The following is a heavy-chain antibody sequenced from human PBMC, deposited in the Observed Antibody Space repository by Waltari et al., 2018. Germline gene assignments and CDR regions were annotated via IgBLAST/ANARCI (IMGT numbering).Heavy chain of an antibody. V-gene: IGHV4-39*01. J-gene: IGHJ2*01. CDR3: ARQDYYYVKGYFDL. CDR2: IFYSGAT. CDR1: GGSISRVDYY. D-gene: IGHD3-22*01. Sequence: QLQLQESGPGLVKPSETVSLTCTVSGGSISRVDYYWGWVRQPPGKGLEFIASIFYSGATYYNPSLESRVTISVDTSKNQFSLELTSVTDADTAVYYCARQDYYYVKGYFDLWGRGTLVTVSS.